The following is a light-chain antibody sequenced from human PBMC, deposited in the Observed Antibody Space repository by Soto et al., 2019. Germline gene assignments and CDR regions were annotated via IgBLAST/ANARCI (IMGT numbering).Light chain of an antibody. V-gene: IGLV2-14*01. CDR2: EVS. J-gene: IGLJ2*01. Sequence: QSALTQPASVSGSPGQSITISCTGTNSDVGSYNYVSWYQQHPDKAPKLMIYEVSNRPSGVSNRFSGSKSGNTAYLTISGLQAEDGANYYCISYTGSNPLLFGAGTKLTVL. CDR1: NSDVGSYNY. CDR3: ISYTGSNPLL.